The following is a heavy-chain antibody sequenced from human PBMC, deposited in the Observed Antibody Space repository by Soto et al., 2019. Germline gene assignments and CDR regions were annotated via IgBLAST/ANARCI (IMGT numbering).Heavy chain of an antibody. Sequence: TCSSTYYWGWMRQPPGKGLEWIGSIYYSGSTYYNPSLKSRVTISVDTPKNQISLKLSSVTAADTAVYYCASPKIDYYYAMDVWGQGTTVIVSS. CDR3: ASPKIDYYYAMDV. CDR1: TCSSTYY. J-gene: IGHJ6*02. CDR2: IYYSGST. V-gene: IGHV4-39*01.